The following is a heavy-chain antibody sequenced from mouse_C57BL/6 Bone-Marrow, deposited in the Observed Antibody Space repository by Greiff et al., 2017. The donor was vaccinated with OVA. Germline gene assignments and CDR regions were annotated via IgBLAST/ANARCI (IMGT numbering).Heavy chain of an antibody. D-gene: IGHD2-3*01. J-gene: IGHJ4*01. CDR2: IYPRSGNT. Sequence: VQLQQSGAELARPGASVKLSCKASGYTFTSYGISWVKQRTGQGLEWIGEIYPRSGNTYYNEKFKGKATLTADKSSSTAYMELRSLTSEDSAVYFCARRGWLLRNYAMDYWGQGTSVTVSS. CDR3: ARRGWLLRNYAMDY. CDR1: GYTFTSYG. V-gene: IGHV1-81*01.